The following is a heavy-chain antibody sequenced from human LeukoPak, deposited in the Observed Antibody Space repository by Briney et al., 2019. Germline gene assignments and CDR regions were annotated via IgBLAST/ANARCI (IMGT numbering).Heavy chain of an antibody. Sequence: NPSETLSLTCTVSGGSISSGGYYWSWIRQPPGKGLEWIGYIYHSGSTYYNPSLKSRVTISVDRSKNQFSLKLSSVTAADTAVYYCASIAASYCMDVWGKGTTVTVSS. V-gene: IGHV4-30-2*01. CDR3: ASIAASYCMDV. J-gene: IGHJ6*03. D-gene: IGHD6-6*01. CDR1: GGSISSGGYY. CDR2: IYHSGST.